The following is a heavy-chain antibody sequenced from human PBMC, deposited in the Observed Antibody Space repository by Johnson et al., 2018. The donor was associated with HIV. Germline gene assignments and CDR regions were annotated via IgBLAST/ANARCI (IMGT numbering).Heavy chain of an antibody. Sequence: VQLVESGGGLVQPGGSLELSCAASGFTFSGSAMHWVRQASGKGLEWVGRIRGRANTYATAYAASLKGSFTISRDDSTNTAYLQMNSLRAEDTAVYYCAKGLKLGSGDDAFDIWGQGTMVTVSS. CDR2: IRGRANTYAT. V-gene: IGHV3-73*02. D-gene: IGHD7-27*01. CDR3: AKGLKLGSGDDAFDI. CDR1: GFTFSGSA. J-gene: IGHJ3*02.